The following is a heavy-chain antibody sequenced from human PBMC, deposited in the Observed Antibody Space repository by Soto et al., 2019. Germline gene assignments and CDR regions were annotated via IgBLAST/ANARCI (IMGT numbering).Heavy chain of an antibody. J-gene: IGHJ4*02. CDR2: ISSTTNYI. Sequence: GGSLRLSCAASGFTFTRYSMNWVRQAPGKGLEWVSSISSTTNYIYYGDSMKGRSTISRDNVKNSLYLEMNSLRAEDTAVYYCARESEDLTSNFDYWGQGTLVTVSS. CDR3: ARESEDLTSNFDY. V-gene: IGHV3-21*06. CDR1: GFTFTRYS.